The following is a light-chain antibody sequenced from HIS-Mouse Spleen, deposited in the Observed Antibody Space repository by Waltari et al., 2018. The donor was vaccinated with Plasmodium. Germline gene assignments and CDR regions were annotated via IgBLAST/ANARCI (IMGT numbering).Light chain of an antibody. V-gene: IGLV2-11*01. J-gene: IGLJ1*01. CDR3: CSYAGSYTYV. CDR1: SSDVGGYNY. Sequence: QSALTQPRSVSGSPGQSVTISCTGTSSDVGGYNYVSWYQQHPGKAPKLMIYDVSKRPSVVPDCVSGSKSGNTASLTISGLQAEDEADYYCCSYAGSYTYVFGTGTKVTVL. CDR2: DVS.